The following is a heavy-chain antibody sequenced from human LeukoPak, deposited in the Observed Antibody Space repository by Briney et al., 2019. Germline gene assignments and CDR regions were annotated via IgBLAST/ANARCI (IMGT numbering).Heavy chain of an antibody. CDR2: INSDGSST. V-gene: IGHV3-74*01. CDR3: VREGFYFFDF. Sequence: GGSLRLSCAASGFTFSSYWMHWVRQAPGKGLVWVSRINSDGSSTSYADSVKGRFTIFRDNAKDSVYLQMNSLRAEDSATYYCVREGFYFFDFWGQGTLVTVSS. CDR1: GFTFSSYW. J-gene: IGHJ4*01.